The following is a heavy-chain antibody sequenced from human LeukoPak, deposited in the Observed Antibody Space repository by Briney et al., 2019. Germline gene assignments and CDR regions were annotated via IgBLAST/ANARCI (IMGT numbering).Heavy chain of an antibody. V-gene: IGHV7-4-1*02. CDR2: INTNTGNP. CDR1: GYTFTSSA. Sequence: ATVKVSCKASGYTFTSSAMNWVRQAPGQGLEWMGWINTNTGNPTFAQGFTGRFVFSLDTSVSTAYLQISSLKAEDTAVYYCARQGPGYCGSTSCYGVDYWGQGTLVTVSS. J-gene: IGHJ4*02. CDR3: ARQGPGYCGSTSCYGVDY. D-gene: IGHD2-2*01.